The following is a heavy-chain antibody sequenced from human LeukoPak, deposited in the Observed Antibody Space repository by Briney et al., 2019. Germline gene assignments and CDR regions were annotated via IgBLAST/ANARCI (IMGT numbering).Heavy chain of an antibody. D-gene: IGHD3-16*01. CDR2: IYYSGST. CDR3: ARVDYSPIHNPRLRAFDI. V-gene: IGHV4-59*01. J-gene: IGHJ3*02. Sequence: PSETLSLTCTVSGGSISSYYWSWIRQPPGKGLEWIGYIYYSGSTNYNPSLKSRVTISVDTSKNQFSLKLSSVTAADTAVYYCARVDYSPIHNPRLRAFDIWGQGTMVTVSS. CDR1: GGSISSYY.